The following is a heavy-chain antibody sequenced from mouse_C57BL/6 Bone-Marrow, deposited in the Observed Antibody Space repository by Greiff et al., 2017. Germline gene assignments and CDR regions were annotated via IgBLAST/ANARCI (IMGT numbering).Heavy chain of an antibody. J-gene: IGHJ3*01. V-gene: IGHV1-74*01. CDR2: IHPSDSDT. Sequence: QVQLQQPGAELVKPGASVKVSCKASGYTFTSYWMHWVKQRPGQGLEWIGRIHPSDSDTNYNQKFKGKATLTVDKSSSTAYMPLSSLTSEDSAVYYCAPFYSNYVGFAYWGQGTLVTVSA. D-gene: IGHD2-5*01. CDR1: GYTFTSYW. CDR3: APFYSNYVGFAY.